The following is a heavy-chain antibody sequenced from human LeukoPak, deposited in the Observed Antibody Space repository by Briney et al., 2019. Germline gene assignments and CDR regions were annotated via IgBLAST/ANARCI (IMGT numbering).Heavy chain of an antibody. CDR1: GGSISSYY. CDR3: ARGRMGYYMDV. D-gene: IGHD2-8*01. CDR2: IYYSGST. Sequence: PSETLSLTCTVSGGSISSYYWSWIRQPPGKGLEWIGYIYYSGSTNYNPSLKSRVTISVDTSKNQFSLKLSSVTTADTAVYYCARGRMGYYMDVWGKGTTVTVSS. V-gene: IGHV4-59*01. J-gene: IGHJ6*03.